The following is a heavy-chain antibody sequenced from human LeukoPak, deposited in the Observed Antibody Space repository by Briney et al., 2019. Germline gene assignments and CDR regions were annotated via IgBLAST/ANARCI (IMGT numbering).Heavy chain of an antibody. D-gene: IGHD5-12*01. J-gene: IGHJ4*02. Sequence: GRSLRLSCAASGFTFSSYGMHWVRQAPGKGLEWVAVISYDGSNKYYADSVKGRFTISRDNSKNTLYLQMNSLRAEDTAVYHCAKVGKAWLRSPYYFDYWGQGTLVTVSS. V-gene: IGHV3-30*18. CDR2: ISYDGSNK. CDR3: AKVGKAWLRSPYYFDY. CDR1: GFTFSSYG.